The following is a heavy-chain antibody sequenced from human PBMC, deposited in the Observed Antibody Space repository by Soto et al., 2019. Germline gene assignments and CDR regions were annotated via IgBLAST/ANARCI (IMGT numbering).Heavy chain of an antibody. Sequence: LXLXCSASGSPLSCXSMHCVSRAPGKGLVWVSRISSAGSTINYADSVKGLFTIYRDNANNTLYRQMNSLRAEDTALYYGARGYCSSTSCYTGVIGNYWGRGTLGTVSS. CDR1: GSPLSCXS. J-gene: IGHJ4*02. CDR3: ARGYCSSTSCYTGVIGNY. CDR2: ISSAGSTI. D-gene: IGHD2-2*02. V-gene: IGHV3-74*01.